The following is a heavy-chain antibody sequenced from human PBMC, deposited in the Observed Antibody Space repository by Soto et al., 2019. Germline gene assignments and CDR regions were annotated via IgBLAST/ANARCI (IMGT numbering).Heavy chain of an antibody. CDR2: ISGSGGST. D-gene: IGHD1-7*01. V-gene: IGHV3-23*01. CDR1: GFTFSSYA. CDR3: AKGGMRPGGKGLELRDWFDP. J-gene: IGHJ5*02. Sequence: GGSLRLSCAASGFTFSSYAMSWVRQAPGKGLEWVSAISGSGGSTYYADSVKGRFTISRDNSKNTLYLQMNSLRAEDTAVYYCAKGGMRPGGKGLELRDWFDPWGQGTLVTVSS.